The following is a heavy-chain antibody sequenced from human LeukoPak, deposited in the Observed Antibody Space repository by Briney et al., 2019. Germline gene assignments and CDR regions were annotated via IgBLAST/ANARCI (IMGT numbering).Heavy chain of an antibody. CDR1: GYTFTGYY. D-gene: IGHD5/OR15-5a*01. Sequence: ASVKVSCKASGYTFTGYYMHWVRQAPGQGLEWMGGITPMFGIANYAQKFQGRVTITADESTNTAYMELSSLTYDDTAVYYCAREVSVHTDYFDSWGQGTLVTVSS. CDR2: ITPMFGIA. CDR3: AREVSVHTDYFDS. V-gene: IGHV1-69*13. J-gene: IGHJ4*02.